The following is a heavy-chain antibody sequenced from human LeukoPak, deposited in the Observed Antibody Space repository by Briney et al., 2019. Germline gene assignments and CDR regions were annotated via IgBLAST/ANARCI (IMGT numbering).Heavy chain of an antibody. Sequence: ASVKVSCKASGGTFSSYAISWVRQAPGQGLEWMGRIIPIFGIANYAQKFQGRVTITADKSTSTAYMELCSLRSEDTAVYYCARPSARYGDTIDYWGQGTLVTVSS. CDR3: ARPSARYGDTIDY. CDR2: IIPIFGIA. V-gene: IGHV1-69*04. D-gene: IGHD4-17*01. J-gene: IGHJ4*02. CDR1: GGTFSSYA.